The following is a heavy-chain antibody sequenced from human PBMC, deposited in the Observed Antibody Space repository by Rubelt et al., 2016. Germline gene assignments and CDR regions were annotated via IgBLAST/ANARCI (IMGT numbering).Heavy chain of an antibody. CDR3: VKDLIQLWLEGDY. CDR2: ISSNGGST. Sequence: VQLVESGGGLVKPGGSLRLSCSASGFTFSSYAMHWVRQAPGKGLEYVSAISSNGGSTYYADSVKGRFTISRDNSKNTLYLQMSSLRAEDTAVYYCVKDLIQLWLEGDYWGQGTLVTVSS. CDR1: GFTFSSYA. D-gene: IGHD5-18*01. J-gene: IGHJ4*02. V-gene: IGHV3-64D*06.